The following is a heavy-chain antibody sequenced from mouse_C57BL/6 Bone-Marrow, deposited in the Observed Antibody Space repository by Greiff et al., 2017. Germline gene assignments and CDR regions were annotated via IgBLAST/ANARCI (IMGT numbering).Heavy chain of an antibody. J-gene: IGHJ2*01. CDR1: GYTFTSYW. CDR3: ARSGYYRSSDY. CDR2: IHPNSGST. D-gene: IGHD1-1*01. Sequence: QVQLQQPGAELVKPGASVKLSCKASGYTFTSYWMHWVKQRPGQGLEWIGMIHPNSGSTNYNEKFKSKATLTVDKSSSTAYMQLSSLTSEDSAVYYCARSGYYRSSDYWGQGTTLTVSS. V-gene: IGHV1-64*01.